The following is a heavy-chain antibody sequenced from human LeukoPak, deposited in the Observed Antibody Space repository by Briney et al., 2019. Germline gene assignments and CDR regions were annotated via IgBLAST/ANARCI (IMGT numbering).Heavy chain of an antibody. CDR1: GYTFTCHY. V-gene: IGHV1-2*02. CDR2: LNPNSGGT. J-gene: IGHJ3*02. D-gene: IGHD6-19*01. Sequence: ASVKVSCKASGYTFTCHYMHWVRQAPGQGLEWMGFLNPNSGGTNYSQKFQGRVTMTRATSITTASMELSTLRSDDTAVNYCARPQWLEQYDAFEIGGEGTMVSVSS. CDR3: ARPQWLEQYDAFEI.